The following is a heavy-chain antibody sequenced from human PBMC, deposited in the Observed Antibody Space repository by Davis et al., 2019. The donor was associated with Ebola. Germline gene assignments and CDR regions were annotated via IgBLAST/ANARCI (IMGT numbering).Heavy chain of an antibody. CDR2: INHSGST. CDR3: ASAGGLEWLPTNYGMDV. J-gene: IGHJ6*02. Sequence: MPSETLSLTCTVSGDSVSSDNSYWSWIRQPPGKGLEWVGEINHSGSTNYNPSLKSRVTISVDTSKNQFSLKLSSVTAADTAVYYCASAGGLEWLPTNYGMDVWGQGTTVTVSS. D-gene: IGHD3-3*01. V-gene: IGHV4-61*01. CDR1: GDSVSSDNSY.